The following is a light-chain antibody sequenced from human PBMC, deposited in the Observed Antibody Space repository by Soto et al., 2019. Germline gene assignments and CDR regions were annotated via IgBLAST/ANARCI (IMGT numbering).Light chain of an antibody. V-gene: IGKV4-1*01. CDR2: WAS. Sequence: DIVMTQSPDSLAVSLGERATINCKSSQSVLYSSNNKNYLAWYQQRPGQPPRLLIYWASTRESGVPDRFSGLGSGSDFTLTISSLQAEDVAVYYCQQYYNTPQTFGQGTKLEIK. CDR1: QSVLYSSNNKNY. CDR3: QQYYNTPQT. J-gene: IGKJ2*01.